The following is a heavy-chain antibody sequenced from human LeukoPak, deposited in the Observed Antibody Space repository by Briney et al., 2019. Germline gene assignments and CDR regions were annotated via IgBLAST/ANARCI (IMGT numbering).Heavy chain of an antibody. CDR3: ARDLASDCSSTSCYTFYYYYGMDV. D-gene: IGHD2-2*02. J-gene: IGHJ6*02. CDR1: GFTFSSYS. CDR2: ISSSSSYI. V-gene: IGHV3-21*01. Sequence: GGSLRLSCAASGFTFSSYSMTWVRQAPGKGLEWVSSISSSSSYIYYADSVKGRFTISRDNAKNSLYLQMNSLRAEDTAVYYCARDLASDCSSTSCYTFYYYYGMDVWGQGTTVTVSS.